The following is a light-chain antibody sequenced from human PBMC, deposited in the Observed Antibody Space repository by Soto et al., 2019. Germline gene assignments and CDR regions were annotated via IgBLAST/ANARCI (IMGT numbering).Light chain of an antibody. CDR1: SSDVGIYNY. J-gene: IGLJ1*01. Sequence: QSALTQPASVSGSPGQSIAISCTGSSSDVGIYNYVSWYQQHPGKVPKLIIYEVSNRPSGVSNRFSGSKSGNTASLTISGLQAEDEADYYCSSYTTRSTRVFGTGTTLTVL. CDR2: EVS. V-gene: IGLV2-14*01. CDR3: SSYTTRSTRV.